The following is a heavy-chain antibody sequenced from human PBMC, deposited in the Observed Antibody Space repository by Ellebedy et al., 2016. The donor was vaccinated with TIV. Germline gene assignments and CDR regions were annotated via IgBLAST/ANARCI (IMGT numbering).Heavy chain of an antibody. CDR1: GYNFASFW. D-gene: IGHD3-22*01. CDR3: ARIVRGYYYDM. CDR2: VYPSDSET. J-gene: IGHJ1*01. Sequence: GESLKISCKASGYNFASFWIGWVRQMPGKGLEWMGIVYPSDSETRYGPSFQGRATLSADKSITTAYLQWSSLEASDTAIYYCARIVRGYYYDMWGQGTLVTVSS. V-gene: IGHV5-51*01.